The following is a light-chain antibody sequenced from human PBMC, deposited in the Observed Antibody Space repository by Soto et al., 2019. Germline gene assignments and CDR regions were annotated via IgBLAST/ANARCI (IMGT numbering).Light chain of an antibody. CDR2: GAS. V-gene: IGKV3-15*01. Sequence: EIVMTQSPATLSVSPGEMATLSCRSSQSVSSNLAWYQQKPGQAPRLLIYGASTRATGIPARFSGSGSGTEFTLTISSLQSEDFAGYYCQHYSNWPPWTFGQGPKVEV. J-gene: IGKJ1*01. CDR1: QSVSSN. CDR3: QHYSNWPPWT.